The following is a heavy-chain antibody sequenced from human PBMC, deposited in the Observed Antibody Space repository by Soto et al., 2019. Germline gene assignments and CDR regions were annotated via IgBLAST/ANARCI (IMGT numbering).Heavy chain of an antibody. CDR3: ARVGTMIVVVSNGMDV. J-gene: IGHJ6*02. CDR2: ISSSGSTI. V-gene: IGHV3-11*01. CDR1: GFTFSDYY. Sequence: PGGSLRLSCAASGFTFSDYYMSWIRQAPGKGLEWVSYISSSGSTIYYADSVKGRFTISRDNAKNSLYLQMNSLRAEDTAVYYCARVGTMIVVVSNGMDVWGQGTTVTVSS. D-gene: IGHD3-22*01.